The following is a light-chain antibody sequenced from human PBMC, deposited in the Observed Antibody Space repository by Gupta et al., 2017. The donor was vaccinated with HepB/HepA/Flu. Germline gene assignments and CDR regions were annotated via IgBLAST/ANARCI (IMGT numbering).Light chain of an antibody. Sequence: SALTPPPSLSVSPEQIATITCSGDKLVSKFVYWDRQKPGQSPSLVMYKEVKRATEIPARFSGSNSGNTATLTISWTQAMDEDDYYCQAWDSNTVVFGGGTKLTVL. CDR1: KLVSKF. J-gene: IGLJ2*01. CDR3: QAWDSNTVV. V-gene: IGLV3-1*01. CDR2: KEV.